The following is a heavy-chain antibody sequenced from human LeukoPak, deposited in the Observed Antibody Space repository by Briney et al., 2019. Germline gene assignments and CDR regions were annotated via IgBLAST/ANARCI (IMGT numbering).Heavy chain of an antibody. V-gene: IGHV4-4*07. CDR2: IYTSGST. CDR1: GGSISSYY. J-gene: IGHJ6*03. D-gene: IGHD1-26*01. Sequence: SETLSLTCAVYGGSISSYYWSWIRQPAGKGLEWIGRIYTSGSTNYDPSLKSRVTMSVDTSKNQFSLKLSSVTAADTAVYYCAREVVGATSYYYYYYMDVWGKGTTVTVSS. CDR3: AREVVGATSYYYYYYMDV.